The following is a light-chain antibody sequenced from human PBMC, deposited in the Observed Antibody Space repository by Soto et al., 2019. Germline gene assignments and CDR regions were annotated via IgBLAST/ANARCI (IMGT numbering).Light chain of an antibody. Sequence: DIQLTQSPSFLSASVGDRVTITCRASQGISSYLAWFQQRPGKAPKLLIYGASTLQSGVPSRFSGRGSGTEFTLTVSSLQPEDFATYYCQQLNSYPLTFGGGTKVDIK. CDR3: QQLNSYPLT. J-gene: IGKJ4*01. CDR1: QGISSY. CDR2: GAS. V-gene: IGKV1-9*01.